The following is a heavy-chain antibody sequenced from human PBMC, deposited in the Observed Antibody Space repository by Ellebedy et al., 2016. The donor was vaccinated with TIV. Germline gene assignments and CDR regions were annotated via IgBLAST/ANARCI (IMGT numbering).Heavy chain of an antibody. V-gene: IGHV4-59*08. CDR1: GGSISNYY. Sequence: MPSETLSLTCTVSGGSISNYYWSWIRQPPGKGLEWIGYIYYSGSTNYNPSLKSRLTISVDTSKNQFSLKLSSVTAADTAVYYCARMRYCGGDCWYFDYWGQGTLVTVSS. CDR3: ARMRYCGGDCWYFDY. J-gene: IGHJ4*02. D-gene: IGHD2-21*02. CDR2: IYYSGST.